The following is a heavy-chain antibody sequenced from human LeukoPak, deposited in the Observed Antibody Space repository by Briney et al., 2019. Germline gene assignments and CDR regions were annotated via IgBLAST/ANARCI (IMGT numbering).Heavy chain of an antibody. Sequence: GGSLRLSCAASGFTFSTYAVSWVRQAPGKGLEWVANIKENGNEKYYVDSVKGRFTISRDNAENSLYLQMNNLGAEDTAVYYCVRVREKWGSGFDSWGQGTLVTVSS. CDR1: GFTFSTYA. J-gene: IGHJ4*02. V-gene: IGHV3-7*01. CDR2: IKENGNEK. CDR3: VRVREKWGSGFDS. D-gene: IGHD7-27*01.